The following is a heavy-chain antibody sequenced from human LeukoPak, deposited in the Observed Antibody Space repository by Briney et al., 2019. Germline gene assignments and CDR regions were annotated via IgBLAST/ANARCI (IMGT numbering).Heavy chain of an antibody. CDR1: GGTFSSYA. J-gene: IGHJ4*02. CDR2: IIPIFGTA. Sequence: SVTVSCTASGGTFSSYAISWVRQAPGQGLEWMGGIIPIFGTANYAQKFQGRVTITADESTSTAYMELSSLRSEDTAVYYCARAQYYYDSSGYSALDYWGQGTLVTVSS. V-gene: IGHV1-69*13. CDR3: ARAQYYYDSSGYSALDY. D-gene: IGHD3-22*01.